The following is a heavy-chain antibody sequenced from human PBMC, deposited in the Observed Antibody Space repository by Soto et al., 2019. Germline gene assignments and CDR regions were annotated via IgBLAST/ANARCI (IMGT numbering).Heavy chain of an antibody. D-gene: IGHD5-12*01. CDR1: GFTFSSYA. CDR2: ISSNGGST. Sequence: GGSLRLSCAASGFTFSSYAMHWVRRAPGKGLEYVSAISSNGGSTYYADSVKGRFTISRDNSKNTLYLQMNSLRAEDTAVYYCARDLDYLVDPTYGMDVWGQGTTVTVSS. CDR3: ARDLDYLVDPTYGMDV. J-gene: IGHJ6*02. V-gene: IGHV3-64*04.